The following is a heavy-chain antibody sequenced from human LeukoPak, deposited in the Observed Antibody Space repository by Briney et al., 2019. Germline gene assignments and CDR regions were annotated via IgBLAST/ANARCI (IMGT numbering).Heavy chain of an antibody. CDR1: GFTFSSYA. J-gene: IGHJ4*02. Sequence: GGSLRLSCAASGFTFSSYAMSWVRQAPGKGLEWVSAISGSGGSTYYADSVRGRFTISSDNSKNTLYLQMNSLRAEDTAVYYCAKSYSSGWNYFDYWGQGTLVTVSS. CDR3: AKSYSSGWNYFDY. D-gene: IGHD6-19*01. V-gene: IGHV3-23*01. CDR2: ISGSGGST.